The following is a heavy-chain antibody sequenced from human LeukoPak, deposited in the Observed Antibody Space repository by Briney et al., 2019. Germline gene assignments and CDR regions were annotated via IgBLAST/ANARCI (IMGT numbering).Heavy chain of an antibody. CDR2: IIPILGIA. Sequence: ASVKVSCKASGGTFSSYGISWVRQAPGQGLEWMGRIIPILGIANHAQKFQGRVTITADKSTSTAYMELSSLRSEDTAVYYCARKRGDRSSSPPLYYYYGMDVWGQGTTVTVSS. D-gene: IGHD6-6*01. CDR1: GGTFSSYG. J-gene: IGHJ6*02. V-gene: IGHV1-69*04. CDR3: ARKRGDRSSSPPLYYYYGMDV.